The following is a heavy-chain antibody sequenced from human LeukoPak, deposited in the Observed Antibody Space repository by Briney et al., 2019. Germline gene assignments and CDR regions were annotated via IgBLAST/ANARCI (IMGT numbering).Heavy chain of an antibody. V-gene: IGHV4-34*01. Sequence: PSETPSLTCALSGGSFSGYYWRWIRQPPRKGLEWIGEINHSGSTNYNPSLKSRVNISVHTTKNQLSLKLSSVTAADTAVYYCARGGKYYYGSGRSGPLDVDYWGQGNLVTVSS. CDR1: GGSFSGYY. J-gene: IGHJ4*02. CDR3: ARGGKYYYGSGRSGPLDVDY. D-gene: IGHD3-10*01. CDR2: INHSGST.